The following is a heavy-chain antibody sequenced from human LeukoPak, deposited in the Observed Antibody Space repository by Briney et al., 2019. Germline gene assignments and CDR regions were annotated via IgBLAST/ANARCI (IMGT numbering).Heavy chain of an antibody. J-gene: IGHJ6*03. V-gene: IGHV3-21*01. CDR2: ISSSSSYI. Sequence: GGSLRLSCAASGFTFSSYSMNWVRQAPGKGLEWVSSISSSSSYIYYADSVKGRFTISRDNAKNSLYLQMNSLRAEDTAVYYCARPRTHPDFHYYFYYMDVWGKGTTVTVSS. CDR1: GFTFSSYS. CDR3: ARPRTHPDFHYYFYYMDV. D-gene: IGHD1-14*01.